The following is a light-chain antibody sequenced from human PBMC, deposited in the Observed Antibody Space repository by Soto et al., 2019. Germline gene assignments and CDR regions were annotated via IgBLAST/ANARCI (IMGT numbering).Light chain of an antibody. CDR1: QSISSW. V-gene: IGKV1-5*03. CDR2: KAS. Sequence: DIQMTQSPSTLSAFVGDSVTITCRASQSISSWLALYQQRPGKAPNLLIYKASTLESGVPSSFSGSESGTQFILTISRLQPEDFATYSCQQYATYPWTFGQGTNVDIK. CDR3: QQYATYPWT. J-gene: IGKJ1*01.